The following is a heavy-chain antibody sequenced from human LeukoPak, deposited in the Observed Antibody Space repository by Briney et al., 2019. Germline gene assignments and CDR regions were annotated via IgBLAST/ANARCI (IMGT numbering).Heavy chain of an antibody. CDR1: GFTFSSYS. CDR3: ARLTYDPRADRHFDC. V-gene: IGHV3-21*01. J-gene: IGHJ4*02. D-gene: IGHD3-16*01. Sequence: SGGSLRLSCAASGFTFSSYSMNWVRQAPGKGLEWVSSISSSSSYIYYADSVKGRFTISRDNAKNSLYLQMNSLRAEDTAVYYCARLTYDPRADRHFDCWGQGTLVTVSS. CDR2: ISSSSSYI.